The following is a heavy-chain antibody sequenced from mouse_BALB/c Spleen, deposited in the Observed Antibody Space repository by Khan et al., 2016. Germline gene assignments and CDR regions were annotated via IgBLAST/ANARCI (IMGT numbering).Heavy chain of an antibody. V-gene: IGHV3-8*02. Sequence: EVQLQESGPRLVKPSQTLSLTCSVTGDSITSGYWNWIRKFPGNKFEYMGYIRYSGSTYYNPSLNSRIYITRDKSKNQNYMQLTSVTTEDTATSYCATHGGTGTLAYWGQGTLVTVSA. J-gene: IGHJ3*01. CDR3: ATHGGTGTLAY. CDR1: GDSITSGY. CDR2: IRYSGST. D-gene: IGHD4-1*01.